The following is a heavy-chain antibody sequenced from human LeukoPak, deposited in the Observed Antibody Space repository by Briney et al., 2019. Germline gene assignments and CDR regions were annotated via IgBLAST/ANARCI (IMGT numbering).Heavy chain of an antibody. D-gene: IGHD6-13*01. V-gene: IGHV3-21*01. CDR1: GFTFSSYS. CDR3: AREGIAAALYDY. Sequence: PGGSLRLSCAASGFTFSSYSMNWVRQAPGKGLEWVSSISSSSSYIYYADSVKGRFTISRDNAKNSLYLQMNSLRAEDTAVYYCAREGIAAALYDYWGQGTLVTVSS. CDR2: ISSSSSYI. J-gene: IGHJ4*02.